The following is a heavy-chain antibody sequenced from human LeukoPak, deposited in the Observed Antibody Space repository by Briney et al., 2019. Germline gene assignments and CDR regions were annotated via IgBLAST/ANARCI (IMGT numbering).Heavy chain of an antibody. D-gene: IGHD1-26*01. V-gene: IGHV1-8*02. Sequence: ASVKVSCKASGYTFTSYDINWVRQATGQGLEWMGWMNPNSGNTGYAQKFQGRVTMTTDTSTNTAYLELRSLRSDDTAMYYCARDWEHVGPDYWGQGTLVIVSS. J-gene: IGHJ4*02. CDR1: GYTFTSYD. CDR3: ARDWEHVGPDY. CDR2: MNPNSGNT.